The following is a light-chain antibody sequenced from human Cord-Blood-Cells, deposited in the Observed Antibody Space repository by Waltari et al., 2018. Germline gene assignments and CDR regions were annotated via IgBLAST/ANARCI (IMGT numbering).Light chain of an antibody. V-gene: IGKV4-1*01. CDR3: QQYYSTPYS. Sequence: DIVMTQSPDSLAVSLGERATINCKYSQSVLYCSNNKNYLAWYQQKPGQPPKLLIYWASTRESGVPDRFSGSGFGTDFTLTISSLQAEDVAVYYCQQYYSTPYSFGQGTKLEIK. CDR2: WAS. J-gene: IGKJ2*03. CDR1: QSVLYCSNNKNY.